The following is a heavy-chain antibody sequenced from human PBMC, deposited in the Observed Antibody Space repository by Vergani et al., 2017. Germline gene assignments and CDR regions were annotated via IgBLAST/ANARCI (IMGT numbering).Heavy chain of an antibody. J-gene: IGHJ6*03. CDR2: IYHSGST. Sequence: QVQLQESGPGLVKPSETLSLTCAVSGYSISSGYYWGWIRQPPGKGLEWIGSIYHSGSTYYNPSLKSRVTISVDTSKNQFSLKLSSVTAADTAVYYCARVGTQQLDVGYYYYMDVWGKGTTVTVSS. V-gene: IGHV4-38-2*01. CDR1: GYSISSGYY. D-gene: IGHD6-13*01. CDR3: ARVGTQQLDVGYYYYMDV.